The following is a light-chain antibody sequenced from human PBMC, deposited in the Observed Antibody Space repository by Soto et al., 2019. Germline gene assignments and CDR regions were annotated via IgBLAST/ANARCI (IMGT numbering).Light chain of an antibody. J-gene: IGKJ5*01. CDR1: QGIISA. V-gene: IGKV1D-13*01. CDR3: QQLHNYPLT. CDR2: DAS. Sequence: AIQLTQSPSSLSASVGDRVTITCRASQGIISALAWYQQTPGKPPKVLIYDASSLQSGVPSRFSGSGSGTDFTLTISSLQPEDFATYYCQQLHNYPLTFRQGTRLEIK.